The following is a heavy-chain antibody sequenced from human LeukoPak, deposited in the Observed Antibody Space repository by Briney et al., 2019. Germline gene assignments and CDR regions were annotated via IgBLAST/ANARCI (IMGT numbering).Heavy chain of an antibody. Sequence: PSETLSLTCTVSGGSINNYYWSWIRQPPGEGLEWIGYIYYSGSTNYNPSLKSRVTISVDTSKNQFSLKMSSVTAADTAVYYCARHPYPIWGQGTLVTVSS. D-gene: IGHD2-2*02. V-gene: IGHV4-59*08. CDR1: GGSINNYY. CDR2: IYYSGST. CDR3: ARHPYPI. J-gene: IGHJ4*02.